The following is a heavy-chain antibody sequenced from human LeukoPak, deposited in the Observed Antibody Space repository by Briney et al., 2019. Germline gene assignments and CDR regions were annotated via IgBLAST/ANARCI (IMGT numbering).Heavy chain of an antibody. J-gene: IGHJ5*02. CDR2: IYGRGNT. D-gene: IGHD4-17*01. CDR1: DGSTSRDY. CDR3: ARVVEEDADYWDYVAQFGP. V-gene: IGHV4-59*01. Sequence: PSETLSLTCNVSDGSTSRDYWSWLRQSPEKGLEWIGYIYGRGNTNYNPSLKSRVTIVLDSSKNQYFLNLTSVTAADTAVYYCARVVEEDADYWDYVAQFGPWGQGILVTVSS.